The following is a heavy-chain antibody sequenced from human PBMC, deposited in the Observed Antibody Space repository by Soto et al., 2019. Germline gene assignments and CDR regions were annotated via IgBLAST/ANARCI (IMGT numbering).Heavy chain of an antibody. CDR1: GITFSSYY. CDR3: AGTHDSLDY. V-gene: IGHV3-21*01. Sequence: EAQLVEFGGGLVKPGGSLRLSCAGSGITFSSYYMNWIRPAPGKGMEWVSSISRSGDRVFYADSVQGRFTISRDNAESSLYLQMDSLRGENTAVYYCAGTHDSLDYWGQGTRVTVSS. D-gene: IGHD1-1*01. CDR2: ISRSGDRV. J-gene: IGHJ4*02.